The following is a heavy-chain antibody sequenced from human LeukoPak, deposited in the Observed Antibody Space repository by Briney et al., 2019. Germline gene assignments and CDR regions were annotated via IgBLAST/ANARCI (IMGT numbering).Heavy chain of an antibody. Sequence: PAGGSLRLSCAASGFSFSTFGMHWVRQTPGKGLEWVSHISKDESNKYYADCVKSRFTISRDTSKNTLFLQMNSLRAEDTAVYYCAKDNPVLQYWGQGTLVTVSS. CDR2: ISKDESNK. CDR1: GFSFSTFG. CDR3: AKDNPVLQY. V-gene: IGHV3-30*18. J-gene: IGHJ4*02.